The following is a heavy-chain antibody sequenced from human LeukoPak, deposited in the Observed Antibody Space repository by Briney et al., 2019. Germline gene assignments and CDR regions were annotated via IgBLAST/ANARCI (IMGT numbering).Heavy chain of an antibody. CDR1: GYSFTSYW. J-gene: IGHJ4*02. D-gene: IGHD2-8*01. CDR2: IYPGDSGT. Sequence: GESLKISCNGSGYSFTSYWIGWVRHMPGKGLEWMGNIYPGDSGTRYSPSFQGQVTIAADKTISTAYQQWSSLKASDTAMYYCARQGSVVWDYWGQGTLVTVSS. CDR3: ARQGSVVWDY. V-gene: IGHV5-51*01.